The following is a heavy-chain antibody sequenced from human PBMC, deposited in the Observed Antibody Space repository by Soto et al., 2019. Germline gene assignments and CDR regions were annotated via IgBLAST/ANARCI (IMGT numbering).Heavy chain of an antibody. V-gene: IGHV4-34*01. CDR3: ARGLYDYVWGSYRLNAFDI. D-gene: IGHD3-16*02. J-gene: IGHJ3*02. Sequence: QVQLQQWGAGLLKPSETLSLTCAVYGGSFSDYYWNWIRQPPGKGLEWIGEINHSGSSNYKPSLMSRVTISVDTSNHQLSLKLSSVTAAYTAVYYCARGLYDYVWGSYRLNAFDIWGQGTMVTVSS. CDR1: GGSFSDYY. CDR2: INHSGSS.